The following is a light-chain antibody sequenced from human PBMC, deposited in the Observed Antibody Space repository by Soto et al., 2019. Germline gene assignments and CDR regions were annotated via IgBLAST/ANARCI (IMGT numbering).Light chain of an antibody. CDR2: EVS. CDR3: SSYTSLSTRV. V-gene: IGLV2-14*01. Sequence: SVLTQPASVSGSPGQSITISCTGTSSDVGSYNYVSWYQQHPGKAPKLMIYEVSNRPSGVSNRFSGSKSGNTASLTISGLQAEDEANYYCSSYTSLSTRVFGGGTQLTVL. J-gene: IGLJ3*02. CDR1: SSDVGSYNY.